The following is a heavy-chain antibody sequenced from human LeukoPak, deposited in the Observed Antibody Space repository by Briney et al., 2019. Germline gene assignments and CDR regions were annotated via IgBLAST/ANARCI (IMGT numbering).Heavy chain of an antibody. CDR2: ISGYNGNT. J-gene: IGHJ4*02. D-gene: IGHD3-10*01. V-gene: IGHV1-18*01. CDR1: GYTFTSYG. Sequence: GASVKVSCKASGYTFTSYGITWVRQAPGQGLEWMGWISGYNGNTNYAQKFQGRVTMTTDTSTSTVYMELRSLRSDVTAVYYCARDDNYGSGQPDDWGQGTLVTVSS. CDR3: ARDDNYGSGQPDD.